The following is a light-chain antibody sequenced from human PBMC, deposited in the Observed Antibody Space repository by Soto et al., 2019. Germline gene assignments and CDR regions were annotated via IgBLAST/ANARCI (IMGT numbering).Light chain of an antibody. CDR1: SSNIGAGYD. CDR3: QSFDSSLSGWL. CDR2: GDT. J-gene: IGLJ3*02. Sequence: QSVLTQPPSVSGAPGQRVTISCTGSSSNIGAGYDVHWYQQLPGTAPKLLISGDTNWPSGVPDRFSGSKSGTSASLAITGLRAEDEADYYCQSFDSSLSGWLFGGGTKVTVL. V-gene: IGLV1-40*01.